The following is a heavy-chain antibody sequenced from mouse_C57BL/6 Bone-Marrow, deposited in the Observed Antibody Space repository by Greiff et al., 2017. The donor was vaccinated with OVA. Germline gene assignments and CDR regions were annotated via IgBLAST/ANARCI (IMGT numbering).Heavy chain of an antibody. V-gene: IGHV2-2*01. CDR2: IWRGGST. J-gene: IGHJ1*03. Sequence: VQLQESGPGLVQPSQSLSITCTVSGFSLTSYGVHWVRQSPGKGLEWLGVIWRGGSTDYNAAFISRLSISKDNSKSQVFFKMNSLQADDTAIYYCARWGTPWYFDVWGTGTTVTVSS. D-gene: IGHD2-14*01. CDR1: GFSLTSYG. CDR3: ARWGTPWYFDV.